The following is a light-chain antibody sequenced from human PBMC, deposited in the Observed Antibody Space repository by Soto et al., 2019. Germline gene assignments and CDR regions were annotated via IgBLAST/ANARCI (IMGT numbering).Light chain of an antibody. CDR1: QSVSSHF. Sequence: EIVLTQSPGTLSLSPGDRATLSCRASQSVSSHFLAWYQQKPGQAPRLLIHGTSSRATGIPDRFSGSGSGTDFTLTTSSLEPEDFAVYYCQQYAESPLTFGGGTKVDI. J-gene: IGKJ4*01. V-gene: IGKV3-20*01. CDR2: GTS. CDR3: QQYAESPLT.